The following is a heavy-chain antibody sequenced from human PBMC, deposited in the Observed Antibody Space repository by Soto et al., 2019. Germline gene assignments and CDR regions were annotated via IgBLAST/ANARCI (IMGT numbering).Heavy chain of an antibody. CDR3: ANEGAYCSSISCYIDY. Sequence: GGSLRLSCEASGFTFSSYAVSRVRQAPGKGLEWVSVISGSGGYTYYADSVKGRFAISRDNSKNTLYLQMNSLRAEDTAAYYCANEGAYCSSISCYIDYWGQGTLVTVSS. CDR2: ISGSGGYT. D-gene: IGHD2-2*02. V-gene: IGHV3-23*01. J-gene: IGHJ4*02. CDR1: GFTFSSYA.